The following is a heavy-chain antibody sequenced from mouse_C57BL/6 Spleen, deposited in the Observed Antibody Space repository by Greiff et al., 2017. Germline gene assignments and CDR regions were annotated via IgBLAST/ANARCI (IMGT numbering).Heavy chain of an antibody. D-gene: IGHD1-1*01. CDR3: ARRPLLLHYLDY. CDR1: GYTFTSYW. J-gene: IGHJ2*01. Sequence: VQLQQPGAELVKPGASVKMSCKASGYTFTSYWITWVKQRPGQGLEWIGDIYPGSGSTNYNEKFKSKATLTVDTSSSTAYMQLSSLTSEDSAVYYCARRPLLLHYLDYWGQGTTLTVSS. CDR2: IYPGSGST. V-gene: IGHV1-55*01.